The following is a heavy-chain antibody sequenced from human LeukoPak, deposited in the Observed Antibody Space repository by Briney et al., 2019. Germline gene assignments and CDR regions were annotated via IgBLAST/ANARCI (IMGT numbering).Heavy chain of an antibody. CDR3: ARDSVDYYYYGMDV. CDR2: INPNSGGT. V-gene: IGHV1-2*02. D-gene: IGHD2-2*01. J-gene: IGHJ6*02. CDR1: GYTFTGYY. Sequence: ASVKVSCKASGYTFTGYYMHWVRQAPGQGLEWMGWINPNSGGTNYTQKLQGRVTMTTDTSTSTAYMELRSLRSDDTAVYYCARDSVDYYYYGMDVWGQGTTVTVSS.